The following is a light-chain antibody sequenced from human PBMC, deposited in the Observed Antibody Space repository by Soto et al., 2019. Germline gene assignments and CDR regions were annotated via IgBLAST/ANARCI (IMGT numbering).Light chain of an antibody. CDR2: GAS. CDR3: QQYGSSPLT. Sequence: EIVLTQSPGTLSLSPGERATLSCRASQSISGRHLAWYQQKPGQAPRLLMYGASSRASDIPDRFSGSGSGTDLTLTISSMGPDDFAVYRCQQYGSSPLTFGGGTKVDIK. V-gene: IGKV3-20*01. CDR1: QSISGRH. J-gene: IGKJ4*01.